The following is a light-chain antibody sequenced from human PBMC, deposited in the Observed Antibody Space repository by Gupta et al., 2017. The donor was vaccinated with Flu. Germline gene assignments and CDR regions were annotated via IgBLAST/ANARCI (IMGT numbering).Light chain of an antibody. Sequence: GSLSLSPGQRAALSCRASQTIVRTTLAWYQQKPGQSPRLLVYDTFKRATGIPDRFSGSGSGTDFTLTINRVEPEDFAVYYCHQDGESPQTFGQGTRVEI. J-gene: IGKJ1*01. V-gene: IGKV3-20*01. CDR2: DTF. CDR1: QTIVRTT. CDR3: HQDGESPQT.